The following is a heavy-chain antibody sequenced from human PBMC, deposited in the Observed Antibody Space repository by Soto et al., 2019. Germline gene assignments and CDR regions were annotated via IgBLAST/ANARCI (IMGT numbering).Heavy chain of an antibody. Sequence: ASVKVSCKASGYTFTSYDINWVRQATGQGLEWMGWMNPNSGNTGYAQKFQGRVTMTRNTSISTAYMEMSSLRPEDTAVYYCARAVVKDAFDIWGQGTMVTVSS. CDR3: ARAVVKDAFDI. J-gene: IGHJ3*02. V-gene: IGHV1-8*01. D-gene: IGHD2-2*01. CDR2: MNPNSGNT. CDR1: GYTFTSYD.